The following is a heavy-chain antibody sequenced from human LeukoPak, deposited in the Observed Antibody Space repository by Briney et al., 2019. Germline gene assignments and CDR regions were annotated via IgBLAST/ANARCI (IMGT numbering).Heavy chain of an antibody. J-gene: IGHJ4*02. CDR3: ARDSSGYYGVYYFDY. D-gene: IGHD3-22*01. CDR1: GFTFSSYS. CDR2: ISSSSYI. V-gene: IGHV3-21*01. Sequence: PGGSLRLSCAASGFTFSSYSMNWVRQAPGKGLEWVSSISSSSYIYYADSVKGRFTISRDNAKNSLYLQMNSLRAEDTAVYYCARDSSGYYGVYYFDYWGQGTLVTASS.